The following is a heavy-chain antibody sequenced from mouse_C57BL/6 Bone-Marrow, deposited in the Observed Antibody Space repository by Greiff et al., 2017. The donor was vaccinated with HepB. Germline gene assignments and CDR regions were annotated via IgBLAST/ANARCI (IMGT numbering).Heavy chain of an antibody. D-gene: IGHD1-1*01. Sequence: QVQLKESGAELVKPGASVKISCKASGYAFSSYWMNWVKQRPGKGLEWIGQIYPGDGDTNYNGKFKGNATLTADKSSSTAYMQLRSLTSEDSAVYFCARVTTVVDFDYWGQGTTLTVSS. V-gene: IGHV1-80*01. CDR3: ARVTTVVDFDY. CDR2: IYPGDGDT. CDR1: GYAFSSYW. J-gene: IGHJ2*01.